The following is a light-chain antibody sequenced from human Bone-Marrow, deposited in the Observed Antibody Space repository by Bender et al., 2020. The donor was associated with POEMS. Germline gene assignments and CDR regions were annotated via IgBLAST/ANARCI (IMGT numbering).Light chain of an antibody. J-gene: IGLJ3*02. CDR1: RSDLGDYDF. V-gene: IGLV2-14*03. CDR2: EVT. Sequence: QSALTQPASVSGSPGQSITISCSGTRSDLGDYDFVSWYQQHPGQAPKLVIYEVTHRPSGVSDRFSGSKSGKTASLTISGLQAEDEADYYCSSYTSSGILLFGGGTKLAVL. CDR3: SSYTSSGILL.